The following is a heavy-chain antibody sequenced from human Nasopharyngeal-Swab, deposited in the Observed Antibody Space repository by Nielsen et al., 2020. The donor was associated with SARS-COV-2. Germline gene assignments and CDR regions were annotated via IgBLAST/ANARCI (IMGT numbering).Heavy chain of an antibody. Sequence: WIRQPPGKGLEWIGSIYYSGSTYYNSSLKSRVTISVDTSKNQFSLKLSSVTAADTAVYYCARKDYKTSAFDIWGQGTMVTVSS. CDR2: IYYSGST. CDR3: ARKDYKTSAFDI. D-gene: IGHD4-11*01. J-gene: IGHJ3*02. V-gene: IGHV4-39*07.